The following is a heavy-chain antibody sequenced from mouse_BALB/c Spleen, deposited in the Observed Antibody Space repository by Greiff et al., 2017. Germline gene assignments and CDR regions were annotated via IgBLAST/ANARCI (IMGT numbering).Heavy chain of an antibody. CDR3: ARLEGD. CDR1: GFTFSSFG. V-gene: IGHV5-17*02. J-gene: IGHJ2*01. CDR2: ISSGSSTI. Sequence: EVHLVESGGGLVQPGGSRNLSCAASGFTFSSFGMHWVRQAPEKGLEWVAYISSGSSTIYYADTVKGRFTISRDNPKNTLFLQMTSLRSEDTAMYYCARLEGDWGQGTTLTVSS.